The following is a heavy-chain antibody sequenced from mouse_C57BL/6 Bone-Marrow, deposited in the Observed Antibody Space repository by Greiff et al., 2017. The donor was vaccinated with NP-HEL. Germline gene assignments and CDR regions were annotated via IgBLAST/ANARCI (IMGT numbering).Heavy chain of an antibody. V-gene: IGHV8-8*01. CDR2: IWWVDDK. CDR1: GFSLSTFGMG. J-gene: IGHJ1*03. CDR3: DRIGGYGSSYWYFDV. D-gene: IGHD1-1*01. Sequence: QVTLKVSGPGILQPSQTLSLTCSFSGFSLSTFGMGVGWIRQPSGKCLELLAHIWWVDDKYYTPPLKSRITIFKETSKNQKFRKIDNVDTADTDTYYCDRIGGYGSSYWYFDVWGTGTTVTVSS.